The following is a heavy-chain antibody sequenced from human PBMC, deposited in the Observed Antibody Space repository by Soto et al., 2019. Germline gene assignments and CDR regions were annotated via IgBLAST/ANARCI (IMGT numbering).Heavy chain of an antibody. CDR1: GGSISSGGYY. CDR2: ICHGGTS. Sequence: SETLSLTCTVSGGSISSGGYYWSWIRQHPGKVLEWIVYICHGGTSDYNPSLKSRSAISLGTCGDGLSLKLGGVSASDTAVYYCARSRWGSGIDYYMDVWGKGTTVTVSS. CDR3: ARSRWGSGIDYYMDV. J-gene: IGHJ6*03. D-gene: IGHD3-10*01. V-gene: IGHV4-31*03.